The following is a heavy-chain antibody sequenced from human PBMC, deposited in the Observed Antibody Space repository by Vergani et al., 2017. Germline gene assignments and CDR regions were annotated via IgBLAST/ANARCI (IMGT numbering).Heavy chain of an antibody. V-gene: IGHV4-39*01. Sequence: QLQLQESGPGLVKPSETLSLTCTVSGGSISSSSYYWGWIRQPPWKGLELIWIIYYSGRTYYTQPLKSRVPISVDTSKNQFSLKLSSVTAADKAVYYCARLISAGQTADYWGQGTLVTVSS. CDR2: IYYSGRT. D-gene: IGHD6-19*01. J-gene: IGHJ4*02. CDR3: ARLISAGQTADY. CDR1: GGSISSSSYY.